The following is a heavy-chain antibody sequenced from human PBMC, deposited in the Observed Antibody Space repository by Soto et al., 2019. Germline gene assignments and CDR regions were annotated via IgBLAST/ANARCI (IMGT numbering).Heavy chain of an antibody. CDR3: ARGGRYCSSTSCYVPYYYGMDV. V-gene: IGHV4-34*01. D-gene: IGHD2-2*01. CDR1: GGSFSGYY. CDR2: INHSGST. J-gene: IGHJ6*02. Sequence: NPSETLSLTCAVYGGSFSGYYWSWIRQPPGKGLEWIGEINHSGSTNYNPSLKSRVTISVDTSKNQFSLKLSSVTAADTAVYYCARGGRYCSSTSCYVPYYYGMDVWGQGTTVTVSS.